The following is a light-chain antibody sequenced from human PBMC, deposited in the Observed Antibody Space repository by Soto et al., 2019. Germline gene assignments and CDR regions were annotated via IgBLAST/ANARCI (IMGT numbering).Light chain of an antibody. J-gene: IGLJ3*02. V-gene: IGLV2-11*01. Sequence: QSALTQPRSVSGSPGQSVTISCTGTSSDVGGYIYVSWYQQHPGKAPKLLIYDVSKRPSGVPDRFSGSKSGNTASLTISGLLPEDEVDYYCCSYAGSSTWVFGGGTKVTVL. CDR1: SSDVGGYIY. CDR3: CSYAGSSTWV. CDR2: DVS.